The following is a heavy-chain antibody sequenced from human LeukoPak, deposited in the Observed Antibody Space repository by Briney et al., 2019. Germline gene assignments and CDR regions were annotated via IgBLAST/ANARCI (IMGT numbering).Heavy chain of an antibody. Sequence: SETLSLTCTVSGGSISSYYWSWIRQPPGKGLEWIGYIYYGGSTNYNPSLKSRVTISVDTSKNQFSLKLSSVTAADTAVYYCARLTHLSAFDIWGQGTMVTVSS. CDR3: ARLTHLSAFDI. V-gene: IGHV4-59*01. CDR2: IYYGGST. D-gene: IGHD1-14*01. J-gene: IGHJ3*02. CDR1: GGSISSYY.